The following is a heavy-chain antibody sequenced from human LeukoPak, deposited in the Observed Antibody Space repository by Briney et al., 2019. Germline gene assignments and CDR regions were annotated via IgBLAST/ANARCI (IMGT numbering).Heavy chain of an antibody. J-gene: IGHJ6*02. CDR1: SGSISSGSYY. CDR3: ARVLRCFDWRGDGMDV. Sequence: SETLSLTCTVSSGSISSGSYYCSWIGQPAGKGLEWIGRIYTSGSTNYNPSLKSRVTISVDTSKNQFSLKLSSVTAADTAVYYCARVLRCFDWRGDGMDVWGQGPTVTVSS. V-gene: IGHV4-61*02. CDR2: IYTSGST. D-gene: IGHD3-9*01.